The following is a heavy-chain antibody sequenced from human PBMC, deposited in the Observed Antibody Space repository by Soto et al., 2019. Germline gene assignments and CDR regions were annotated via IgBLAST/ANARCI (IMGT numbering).Heavy chain of an antibody. CDR1: GGSIGNSY. J-gene: IGHJ4*02. D-gene: IGHD6-13*01. CDR3: ARHSSSWPIFDY. Sequence: KTSETLSLTCTVSGGSIGNSYWSWIRQSPGKGLEWIGYIYYSGSSNYNPSLKSRVSISVDTSKNQFSLKLSSVTAADTAVYYCARHSSSWPIFDYWGQGTLVTVSS. CDR2: IYYSGSS. V-gene: IGHV4-59*08.